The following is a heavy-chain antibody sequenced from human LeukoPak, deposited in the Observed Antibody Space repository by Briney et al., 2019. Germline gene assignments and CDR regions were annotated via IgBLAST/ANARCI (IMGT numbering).Heavy chain of an antibody. J-gene: IGHJ2*01. CDR2: INHSGST. Sequence: PSETLSLTCAVYGGPFSGYYWSWIRQPPGKGLEWIGEINHSGSTNYNPSLKSRVTISVDTSKNQFSLKLSSVTAADTAVYYCARLTSSWYQDWYFDLWGRGTLVTVSS. CDR3: ARLTSSWYQDWYFDL. CDR1: GGPFSGYY. D-gene: IGHD6-13*01. V-gene: IGHV4-34*01.